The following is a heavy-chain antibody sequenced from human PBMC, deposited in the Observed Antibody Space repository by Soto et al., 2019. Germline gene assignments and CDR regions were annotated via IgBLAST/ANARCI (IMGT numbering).Heavy chain of an antibody. CDR1: GYTFTSYC. CDR2: INACNGDT. J-gene: IGHJ4*02. CDR3: ARSPLSLYSADFR. V-gene: IGHV1-3*01. D-gene: IGHD1-26*01. Sequence: QVQVVQSGAEVRKPGASVMVSCKTSGYTFTSYCMHWVRQAPGQRLEWMGWINACNGDTKYSQKLEYRVTISRDTSATTADMELSNLRSDDTAVDYCARSPLSLYSADFRWGQGTLVTVSS.